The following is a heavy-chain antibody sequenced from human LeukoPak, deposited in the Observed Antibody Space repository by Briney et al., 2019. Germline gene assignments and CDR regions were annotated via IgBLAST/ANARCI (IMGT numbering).Heavy chain of an antibody. V-gene: IGHV3-23*01. J-gene: IGHJ6*02. Sequence: GGSLRLSCAASGFTFSSYTMSWVRQAPGKGLEWVSTITTSDGNTYYADSVKGRFTVPRDNSKNTLYLQMNSLRAEDTAVYYCARASYYYYYGMDVWGQGTTVTVSS. CDR1: GFTFSSYT. CDR2: ITTSDGNT. CDR3: ARASYYYYYGMDV.